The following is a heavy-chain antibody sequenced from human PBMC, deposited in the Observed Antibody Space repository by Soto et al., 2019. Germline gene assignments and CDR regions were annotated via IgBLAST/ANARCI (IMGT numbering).Heavy chain of an antibody. CDR1: GDTVSSNSVA. D-gene: IGHD2-15*01. CDR2: TYYRSRWYS. Sequence: PSQTLSLTCVGSGDTVSSNSVAWNWVRQSPSRGLERLGRTYYRSRWYSDYAVSVRSRIDINADTSKNQVSLQLNSVTPEATAVYYCARSEEDSDYYYYGMDVWGQGTTVTVSS. J-gene: IGHJ6*02. CDR3: ARSEEDSDYYYYGMDV. V-gene: IGHV6-1*01.